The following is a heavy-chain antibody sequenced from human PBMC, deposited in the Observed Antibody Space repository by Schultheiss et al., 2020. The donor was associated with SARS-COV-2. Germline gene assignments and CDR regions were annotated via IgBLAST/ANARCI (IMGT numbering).Heavy chain of an antibody. V-gene: IGHV3-48*03. CDR3: ARDQGGMDV. CDR2: ISSSGSTI. Sequence: GGSLRLSCAASGFTFSSYEMNWVRQAPGKGLEWVSYISSSGSTIYYADSVKGRFTISRDNSKNTLYLQMNSLRAEDTAVYYCARDQGGMDVWGQGTTVTVSS. CDR1: GFTFSSYE. J-gene: IGHJ6*02.